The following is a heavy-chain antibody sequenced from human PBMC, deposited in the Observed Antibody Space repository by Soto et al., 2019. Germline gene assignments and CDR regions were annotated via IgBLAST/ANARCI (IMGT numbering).Heavy chain of an antibody. CDR2: ISYDGSNK. CDR1: GFTFSSYA. V-gene: IGHV3-30-3*01. CDR3: ARGRVTTVLYNWFDP. J-gene: IGHJ5*02. Sequence: QVQLVESGGGVVQPGRSLRLSCAASGFTFSSYAMHWVRQAPGKGLEWVAVISYDGSNKYYADSVKGRFTISRDNSKNTLYLQMNSLRAEDPAVYYFARGRVTTVLYNWFDPWGQGTLVTVSS. D-gene: IGHD4-17*01.